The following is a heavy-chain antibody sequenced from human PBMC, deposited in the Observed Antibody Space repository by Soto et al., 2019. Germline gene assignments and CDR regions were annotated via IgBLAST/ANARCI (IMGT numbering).Heavy chain of an antibody. CDR1: GGTFSSYA. J-gene: IGHJ4*02. CDR3: ARVGGYSYGYTYYFDY. D-gene: IGHD5-18*01. Sequence: ASVKVSCKASGGTFSSYAISWVRQAPGQGLEWMGGIIPIFGTANYAQKFQGRVTITADESTSTAYMELSSLRSEDTAVYYCARVGGYSYGYTYYFDYWGQGTLVTVSS. V-gene: IGHV1-69*13. CDR2: IIPIFGTA.